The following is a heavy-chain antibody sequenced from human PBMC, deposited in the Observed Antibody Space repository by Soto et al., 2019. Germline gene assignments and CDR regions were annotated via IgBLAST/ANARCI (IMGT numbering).Heavy chain of an antibody. Sequence: EVQLLESGGGLVQPGGSLRLSCAASGFTFSSYAMSWVRQAPGKGLEWVSAISGSGGSTYYADSVKGRFTISRDNSKNTLYLQMNSLRAEDTAVYYCAWLGYCSSTSCYSRDYYYGMDVWGQGTTVTVSS. V-gene: IGHV3-23*01. CDR2: ISGSGGST. D-gene: IGHD2-2*02. CDR3: AWLGYCSSTSCYSRDYYYGMDV. CDR1: GFTFSSYA. J-gene: IGHJ6*02.